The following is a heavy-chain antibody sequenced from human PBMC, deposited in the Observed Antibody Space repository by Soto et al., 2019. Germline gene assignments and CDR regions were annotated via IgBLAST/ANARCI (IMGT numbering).Heavy chain of an antibody. CDR1: GDSISSSSYY. CDR3: ATLWFGEGNY. J-gene: IGHJ4*02. Sequence: QLQLQESGPGLVKPSETLSLTCTVSGDSISSSSYYWGWIRQPPGKGLEWIGSIYYSGSTYYNPSHRGRVTISVDTSKNQFSLKLSSVTAADTAVYYCATLWFGEGNYWGQGTLVTVSS. V-gene: IGHV4-39*01. CDR2: IYYSGST. D-gene: IGHD3-10*01.